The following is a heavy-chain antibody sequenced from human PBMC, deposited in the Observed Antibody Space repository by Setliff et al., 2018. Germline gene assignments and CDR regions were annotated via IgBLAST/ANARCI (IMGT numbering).Heavy chain of an antibody. CDR3: TRADHMVTTTFDY. D-gene: IGHD4-17*01. J-gene: IGHJ4*01. Sequence: VKVSCKASGYTFTSYAMQWVRQAPGQGLEWMGWINTKTGDPTYAQGFTGRFVFSLDTSVSTAYLHISGLKAEDTAVYFCTRADHMVTTTFDYWGQGTLVTVSS. CDR1: GYTFTSYA. V-gene: IGHV7-4-1*02. CDR2: INTKTGDP.